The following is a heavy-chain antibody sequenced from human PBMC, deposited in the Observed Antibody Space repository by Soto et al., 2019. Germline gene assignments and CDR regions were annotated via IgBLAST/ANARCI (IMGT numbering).Heavy chain of an antibody. V-gene: IGHV3-30*18. Sequence: QVQLVESGGGVVQPGRSLRLSCAASGFTFSSYGMHWVRQAPGKGLEWVAVISYDGSNKYYADSVKGRFTISRDNSKNXLXLXTNSLRAEDTAVYYCAKLGYCSGGSCSGNYYYGMDVWGQGTTVTVSS. J-gene: IGHJ6*02. CDR3: AKLGYCSGGSCSGNYYYGMDV. D-gene: IGHD2-15*01. CDR1: GFTFSSYG. CDR2: ISYDGSNK.